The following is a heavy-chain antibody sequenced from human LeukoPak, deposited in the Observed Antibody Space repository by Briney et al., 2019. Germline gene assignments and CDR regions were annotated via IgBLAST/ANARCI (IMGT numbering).Heavy chain of an antibody. D-gene: IGHD3-3*01. CDR1: GGSVSSDSYY. Sequence: PSETLSLTCTVSGGSVSSDSYYWGWIRQPPGKGLEWIGNLYYSGSTYYNPSLKSRVTISVDTSKNQFSLKLNSVTAADTAVYYCARVDFSTYRGVYYYYYMDVWGKGTTVTVSS. CDR2: LYYSGST. J-gene: IGHJ6*03. V-gene: IGHV4-39*01. CDR3: ARVDFSTYRGVYYYYYMDV.